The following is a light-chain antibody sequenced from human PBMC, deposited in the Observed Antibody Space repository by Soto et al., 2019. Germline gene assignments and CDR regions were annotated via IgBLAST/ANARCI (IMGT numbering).Light chain of an antibody. CDR2: GAS. Sequence: EIVMTQSPATLSVSPGERATLSCRASQSIRTNLAWYQQRRGQAPRLLIYGASTRATGIPARFSGSGSGTEFTLTISSLQSEDFAVYYCQQYHNWWTFGQGNKVEIK. J-gene: IGKJ1*01. CDR1: QSIRTN. CDR3: QQYHNWWT. V-gene: IGKV3-15*01.